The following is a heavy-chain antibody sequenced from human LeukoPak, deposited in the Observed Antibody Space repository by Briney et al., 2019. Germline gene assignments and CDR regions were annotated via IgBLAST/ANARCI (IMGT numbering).Heavy chain of an antibody. J-gene: IGHJ4*02. CDR3: ARRAMGATSFDY. V-gene: IGHV3-11*04. CDR1: GFTFSDYY. D-gene: IGHD1-26*01. Sequence: GGSLRLSCAASGFTFSDYYMTWVRQAPGKGLEWVSYISSSSNTVYYADSVKGRLTVSRDNANNSLFMQMINLRAEDTAVYYCARRAMGATSFDYWGQGTLVTVSS. CDR2: ISSSSNTV.